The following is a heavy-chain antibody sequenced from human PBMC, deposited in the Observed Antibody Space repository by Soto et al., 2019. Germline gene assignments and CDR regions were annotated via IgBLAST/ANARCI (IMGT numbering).Heavy chain of an antibody. J-gene: IGHJ4*02. CDR2: IYYSGST. Sequence: QLQLQESGPGLVKPSETLSLTCTVSGGSISSSDYYWGWFRQPPGKGLAWIGNIYYSGSTYYNPSLKSRATISIDTPKNQFSLKLSPVSAADTAVFYCARYSSWYGFAYWGQGILVTVSS. CDR3: ARYSSWYGFAY. D-gene: IGHD6-13*01. V-gene: IGHV4-39*01. CDR1: GGSISSSDYY.